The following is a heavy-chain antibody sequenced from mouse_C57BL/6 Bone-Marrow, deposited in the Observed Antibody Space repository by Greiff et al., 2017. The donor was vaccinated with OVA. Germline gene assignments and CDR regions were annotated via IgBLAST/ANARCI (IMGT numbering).Heavy chain of an antibody. CDR1: GFSLTSYG. J-gene: IGHJ2*01. Sequence: VHLVESGPGLVQPSQSLSITCTVSGFSLTSYGVHWVRQSPGKGLEWLGVIWSGGSTDYNAAFISRLSISKDNSTSQVFFKMNSLQADDTAIYYCARIYYYGSSYYFDYWGQGTTLTVSS. V-gene: IGHV2-2*01. CDR2: IWSGGST. D-gene: IGHD1-1*01. CDR3: ARIYYYGSSYYFDY.